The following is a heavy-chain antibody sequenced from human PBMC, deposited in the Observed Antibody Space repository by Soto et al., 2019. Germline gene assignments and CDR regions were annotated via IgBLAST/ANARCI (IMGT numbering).Heavy chain of an antibody. CDR3: PIIEAAGPPPYYYSGMDV. CDR1: GGAVSSSSYY. J-gene: IGHJ6*02. CDR2: IYYSGST. Sequence: SETQSLTCTESGGAVSSSSYYWGWIRQPPGKGLEWIGSIYYSGSTYYNPSLKSRVAISVDTSKNQFSLKLSAVTAADTAGYTCPIIEAAGPPPYYYSGMDVWGQGTTVTVSS. D-gene: IGHD6-13*01. V-gene: IGHV4-39*01.